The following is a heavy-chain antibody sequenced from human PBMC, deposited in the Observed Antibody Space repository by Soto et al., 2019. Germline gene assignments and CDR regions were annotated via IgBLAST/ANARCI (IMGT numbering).Heavy chain of an antibody. Sequence: GASVKVSCKGSGGTFSSFAISWVRQDPGQGLEWMGGIIPIFGTADYAQKFQGRVTITADESTSTAYMELNSLRAEDTAVYYCAKHRVVVVPAAFRYGMDVWGQGTTVTVSS. D-gene: IGHD2-2*01. CDR1: GGTFSSFA. CDR2: IIPIFGTA. V-gene: IGHV1-69*13. CDR3: AKHRVVVVPAAFRYGMDV. J-gene: IGHJ6*02.